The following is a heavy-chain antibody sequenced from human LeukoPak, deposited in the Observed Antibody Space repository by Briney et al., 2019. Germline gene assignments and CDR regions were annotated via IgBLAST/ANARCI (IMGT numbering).Heavy chain of an antibody. Sequence: PGGSLRLSCAASGFTFSSYAMSWVRQAPGKGLEWVSTISDSGGNTYYADSVKGRFTISRDNSKNTLYLQMNSLRAEDTAVYYCVKGFNWYFDLWGRGTLVTVSS. CDR3: VKGFNWYFDL. J-gene: IGHJ2*01. CDR1: GFTFSSYA. CDR2: ISDSGGNT. V-gene: IGHV3-23*01.